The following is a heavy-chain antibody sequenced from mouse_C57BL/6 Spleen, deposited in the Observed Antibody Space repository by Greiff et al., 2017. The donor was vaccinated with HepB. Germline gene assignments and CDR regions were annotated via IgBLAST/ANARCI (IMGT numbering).Heavy chain of an antibody. CDR3: ARHRWLLKAYYFYY. D-gene: IGHD2-3*01. J-gene: IGHJ2*01. CDR1: GYTFTDYN. CDR2: INPNNGGT. Sequence: VQLQQSGPELVKPGASVKIPCKASGYTFTDYNLDWVKQSHGKSLEWIGDINPNNGGTIYNQKFKGKATLTVDKSSSTAYMQLRSLTSEDTAVYYCARHRWLLKAYYFYYWGQGTTLTGSS. V-gene: IGHV1-18*01.